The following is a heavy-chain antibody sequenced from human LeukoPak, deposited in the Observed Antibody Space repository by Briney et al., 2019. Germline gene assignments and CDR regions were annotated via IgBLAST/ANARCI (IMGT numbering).Heavy chain of an antibody. CDR2: ISYDGSNE. V-gene: IGHV3-30*03. J-gene: IGHJ6*02. CDR3: ARGAPIWYNDILTGYYREGLDV. Sequence: GGSLRLSCAASGFTFSTYGMHWVRQAPGKGPEWVAVISYDGSNEYYADSVKGRFTISRDNSKDTLYLQMNSPRAEDTAVYYCARGAPIWYNDILTGYYREGLDVWGQGTTVTVSS. D-gene: IGHD3-9*01. CDR1: GFTFSTYG.